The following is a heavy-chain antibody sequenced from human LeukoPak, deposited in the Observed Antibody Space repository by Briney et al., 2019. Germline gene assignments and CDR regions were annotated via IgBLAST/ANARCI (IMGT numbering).Heavy chain of an antibody. CDR1: GFTFSSYA. Sequence: GGSLRLSCVVSGFTFSSYAMSWVRQAPGKGLEWVSGISGSGGSTYYADSVKGRFTISRDNTKSTLYLQMTSLRAEDTGVYYCAKKIDSGSYPLDYWGQGTLVAISS. V-gene: IGHV3-23*01. CDR3: AKKIDSGSYPLDY. D-gene: IGHD3-10*01. J-gene: IGHJ4*02. CDR2: ISGSGGST.